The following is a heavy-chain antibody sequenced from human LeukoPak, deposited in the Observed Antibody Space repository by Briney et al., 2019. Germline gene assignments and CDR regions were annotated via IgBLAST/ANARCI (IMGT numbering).Heavy chain of an antibody. Sequence: GGSLRLSCAASGFTVTTNYMSWVRQAPGKGLEWVSVIYSGGSTYYADSVKGRFTISRHNSKNTLYLQMDSLRDEDTAVYYCARGDFWSGYYTGVYWGQGTLVTVSS. CDR1: GFTVTTNY. J-gene: IGHJ4*02. V-gene: IGHV3-53*04. CDR2: IYSGGST. CDR3: ARGDFWSGYYTGVY. D-gene: IGHD3-3*01.